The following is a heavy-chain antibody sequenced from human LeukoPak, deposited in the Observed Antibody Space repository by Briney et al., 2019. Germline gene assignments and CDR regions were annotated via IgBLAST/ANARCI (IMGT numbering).Heavy chain of an antibody. CDR1: GGSISSYY. Sequence: SETLSLTCNVSGGSISSYYWGWIRQPPGKGLEWIGYMYTSGSTNYNPSLKSRVAISVDTSKNQFSLTLSSVTAADTAVYYCARRWYSWHDHAFAIWGQGTMVTVSS. CDR3: ARRWYSWHDHAFAI. V-gene: IGHV4-4*09. CDR2: MYTSGST. J-gene: IGHJ3*02. D-gene: IGHD1-1*01.